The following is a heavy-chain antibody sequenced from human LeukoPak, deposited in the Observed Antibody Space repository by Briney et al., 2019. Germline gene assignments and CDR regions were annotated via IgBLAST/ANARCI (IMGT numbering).Heavy chain of an antibody. CDR1: GFTFSSYA. CDR2: ISSSSSYI. J-gene: IGHJ4*02. CDR3: ARATGGGYGSAYDY. D-gene: IGHD2-8*02. Sequence: GGSLRLSCAASGFTFSSYAMSWVRQAPGKGLEWVSSISSSSSYIYYADSVKGRFTISRDNAKNSLYLQMNSLRAEDTVVYYCARATGGGYGSAYDYWGQGTLVTVSS. V-gene: IGHV3-21*01.